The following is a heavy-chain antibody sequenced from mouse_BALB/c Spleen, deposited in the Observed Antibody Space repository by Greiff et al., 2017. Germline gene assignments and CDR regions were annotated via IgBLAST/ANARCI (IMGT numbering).Heavy chain of an antibody. CDR3: TRYGSSYDWYFDV. D-gene: IGHD1-1*01. CDR2: IDPETGGT. J-gene: IGHJ1*01. CDR1: GYTFTDYE. V-gene: IGHV1-15*01. Sequence: VKLVESGAELVRPGASVTLSCKASGYTFTDYEMHWVKQTPVHGLEWIGAIDPETGGTAYNQKFKGKATLTADKSSSTAYMELRSLTSEDSAVYYCTRYGSSYDWYFDVWGAGTTVTVSS.